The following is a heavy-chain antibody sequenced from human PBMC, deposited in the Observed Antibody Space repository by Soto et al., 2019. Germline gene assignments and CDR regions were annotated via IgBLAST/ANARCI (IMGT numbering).Heavy chain of an antibody. CDR1: GFTFDDYT. CDR2: ISWDGGST. Sequence: EVQLVESGGVVVQPGGSLRLSCAASGFTFDDYTMHWVRQAPGKGLEWVSLISWDGGSTYYADSVKGRFTISRDNSKNSLYLQMNSLRTEDTALYYCAKELRDGYNWASFDYWGQGTLVTVSS. D-gene: IGHD5-12*01. V-gene: IGHV3-43*01. J-gene: IGHJ4*02. CDR3: AKELRDGYNWASFDY.